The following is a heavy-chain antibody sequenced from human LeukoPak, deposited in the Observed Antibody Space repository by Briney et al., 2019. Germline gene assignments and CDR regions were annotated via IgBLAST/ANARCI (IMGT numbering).Heavy chain of an antibody. V-gene: IGHV1-18*01. Sequence: GASVKVSCKASGYTFTSYGISWVRQAPGQGLEWMGWISAYNGNTNYAQKLQGRVTMTTDTSTSTAYMELRSLRSDDTAVYYCARDRSIAVAGTTDYWGQGTLVNVSS. D-gene: IGHD6-19*01. CDR1: GYTFTSYG. CDR3: ARDRSIAVAGTTDY. CDR2: ISAYNGNT. J-gene: IGHJ4*02.